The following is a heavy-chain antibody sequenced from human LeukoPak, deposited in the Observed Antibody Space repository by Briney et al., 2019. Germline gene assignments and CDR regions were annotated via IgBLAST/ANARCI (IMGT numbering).Heavy chain of an antibody. CDR2: ISSSGSTI. Sequence: PGGSLRLSCAASGFTFSDYYMSWIRQAPGKGLEWVSYISSSGSTIYYADSVKGRFTISRDNAKNSLYLQMNSLRAEDTAVYYCARDMLGVPSRYYYGMDVWGQGTTVTVSS. J-gene: IGHJ6*02. CDR3: ARDMLGVPSRYYYGMDV. CDR1: GFTFSDYY. V-gene: IGHV3-11*01. D-gene: IGHD2-2*01.